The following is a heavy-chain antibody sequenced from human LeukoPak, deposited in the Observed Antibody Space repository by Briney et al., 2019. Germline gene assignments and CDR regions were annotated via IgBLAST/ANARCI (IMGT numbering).Heavy chain of an antibody. CDR2: INHSGST. Sequence: SETLSLTCAVYGGSFSGYYWSWIRQPPVKGLEWIGEINHSGSTNYNPSLKSRVTISVDTSKNQFSLKLSSVTAADTAVYYCARFRGRIAAADWGQGTLVTVSS. J-gene: IGHJ4*02. D-gene: IGHD6-13*01. CDR3: ARFRGRIAAAD. V-gene: IGHV4-34*01. CDR1: GGSFSGYY.